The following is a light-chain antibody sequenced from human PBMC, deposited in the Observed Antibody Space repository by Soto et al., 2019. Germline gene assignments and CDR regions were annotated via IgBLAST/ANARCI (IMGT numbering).Light chain of an antibody. CDR1: SSDVGGYNY. V-gene: IGLV2-14*01. CDR2: DVS. J-gene: IGLJ1*01. Sequence: QSVLTQPASVSGSPGQSITISCTGTSSDVGGYNYVSWYQQHPDKAPKLMIYDVSNRPSGVSNRFSGSKSGNTASLTISGLQAEDEADYYCSSYTASSAPYVFGTGTQLTVL. CDR3: SSYTASSAPYV.